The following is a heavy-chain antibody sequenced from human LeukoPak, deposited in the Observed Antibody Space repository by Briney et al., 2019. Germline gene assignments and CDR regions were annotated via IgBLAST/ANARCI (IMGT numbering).Heavy chain of an antibody. CDR2: IIPIFGTA. Sequence: SSVKVSCKASGGTFSSYAISWVRQAPGQGLEWMGGIIPIFGTANYAQKFQGRVTITTDESTSTAYMELSSLRSEDTAVYYCARPSRVVVPAAILAFDIWGQGTMVTVSS. D-gene: IGHD2-2*01. CDR1: GGTFSSYA. CDR3: ARPSRVVVPAAILAFDI. J-gene: IGHJ3*02. V-gene: IGHV1-69*05.